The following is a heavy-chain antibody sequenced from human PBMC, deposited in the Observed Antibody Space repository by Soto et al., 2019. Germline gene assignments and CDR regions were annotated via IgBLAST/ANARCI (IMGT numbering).Heavy chain of an antibody. CDR2: IYYSGST. CDR3: ARDRAKWKDYYYYGMDV. Sequence: QVQLQESGPGLVKPSQTLSLTCTVSGGSISSGDDFWTWIRQPPGKGLEWIGYIYYSGSTYYNPSLKSRLNMSVDTSKSQFSLKLSSVTAADTAVYYCARDRAKWKDYYYYGMDVWGQGTTVTVSS. D-gene: IGHD1-20*01. J-gene: IGHJ6*02. V-gene: IGHV4-30-4*01. CDR1: GGSISSGDDF.